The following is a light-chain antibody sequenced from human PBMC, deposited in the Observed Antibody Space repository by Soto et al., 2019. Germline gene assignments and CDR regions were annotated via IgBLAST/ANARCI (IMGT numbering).Light chain of an antibody. Sequence: EIVMTQSPAALSVSPGERATLSCRASQSITTNLAWYQQRPGQAPRLLIYGASTRAAGIPARFSGSGSGTEFTLTISSLQSEDFGVYYCQHYNIWPPSITFGQGTRLEIK. J-gene: IGKJ5*01. V-gene: IGKV3D-15*01. CDR2: GAS. CDR3: QHYNIWPPSIT. CDR1: QSITTN.